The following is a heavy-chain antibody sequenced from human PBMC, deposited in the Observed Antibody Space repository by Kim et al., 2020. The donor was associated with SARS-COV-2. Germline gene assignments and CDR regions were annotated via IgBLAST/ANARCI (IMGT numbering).Heavy chain of an antibody. J-gene: IGHJ6*02. V-gene: IGHV4-34*01. CDR3: ARREYVAAAGLPYYYYGMDV. CDR1: GGSFSGYY. Sequence: SETLSLTCAVYGGSFSGYYWSWIRQPPGKGLEWIGEINHSGSTNYNPSLKSRVTISVDTSKNQFSLKLSSVTAADTAVYYCARREYVAAAGLPYYYYGMDVWGQGTTVTVSS. D-gene: IGHD6-13*01. CDR2: INHSGST.